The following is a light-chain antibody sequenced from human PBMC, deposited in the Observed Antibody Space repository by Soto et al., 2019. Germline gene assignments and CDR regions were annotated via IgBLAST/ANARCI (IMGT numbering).Light chain of an antibody. Sequence: IQWTQSPSSLSASVGDRVTITCRASQGISSYLAWYQQKPGKAPNLLIHTASTLQSGVPSRFSGIGSGTEFTLTLRSLHPEDFATYNYEERNTDPRTYSQGTRLEIK. CDR3: EERNTDPRT. CDR2: TAS. J-gene: IGKJ5*01. V-gene: IGKV1-9*01. CDR1: QGISSY.